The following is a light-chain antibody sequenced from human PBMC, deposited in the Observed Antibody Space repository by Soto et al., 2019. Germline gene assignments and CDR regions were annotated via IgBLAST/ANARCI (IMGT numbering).Light chain of an antibody. CDR3: SSYTSSRTDV. V-gene: IGLV2-14*01. CDR2: DVS. Sequence: QSALTQPASVSGSPGQSITISCTGTSSDVGGYNYVSWYQQHPGKAPKLMIYDVSDRPSGVSNRFSGSKSGNTASLAISRLQAEDEADYYCSSYTSSRTDVFGTGTKVTVL. CDR1: SSDVGGYNY. J-gene: IGLJ1*01.